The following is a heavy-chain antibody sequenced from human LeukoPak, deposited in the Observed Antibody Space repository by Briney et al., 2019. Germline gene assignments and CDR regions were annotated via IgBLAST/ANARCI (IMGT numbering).Heavy chain of an antibody. D-gene: IGHD5-24*01. J-gene: IGHJ4*02. Sequence: ASVKVSCKASGYTFTGFHMHWVRQAPGQGLEWMGWINANSGGTSYAQKFQGRVTVTRDTSTSTAYMELTRLTSDDTAAYYCARDPIDGYYYFDYWGQGTLVTVSS. V-gene: IGHV1-2*02. CDR1: GYTFTGFH. CDR2: INANSGGT. CDR3: ARDPIDGYYYFDY.